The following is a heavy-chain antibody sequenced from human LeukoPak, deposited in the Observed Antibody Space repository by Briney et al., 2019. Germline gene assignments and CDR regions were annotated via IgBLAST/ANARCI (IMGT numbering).Heavy chain of an antibody. CDR3: AREKNNVVVTSYYFDY. CDR1: GFRFSSYA. J-gene: IGHJ4*02. Sequence: GGSLRLSCAASGFRFSSYAMSWVRQAPGKGLEWVSAISGSGVSTYYADSVKGRLTVSRDNSKNTLYLQMNSLRGDDTAVYYCAREKNNVVVTSYYFDYWGQGTLVTVSS. CDR2: ISGSGVST. V-gene: IGHV3-23*01. D-gene: IGHD2-21*01.